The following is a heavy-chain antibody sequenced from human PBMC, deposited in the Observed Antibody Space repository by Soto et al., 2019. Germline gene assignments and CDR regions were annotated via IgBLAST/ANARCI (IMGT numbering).Heavy chain of an antibody. CDR3: ARDYSYACDY. Sequence: EVQLLESGGGLVQPGGSLRLSCAVSGFTFSSFAMSWVRQAPGKGLEWVPVISSSGGTTYYADSVKGRFTISRDNSKNTLYLQMNSLRAEDTAVYYCARDYSYACDYWGQGTLVTVSS. CDR1: GFTFSSFA. CDR2: ISSSGGTT. J-gene: IGHJ4*02. V-gene: IGHV3-23*01. D-gene: IGHD3-16*01.